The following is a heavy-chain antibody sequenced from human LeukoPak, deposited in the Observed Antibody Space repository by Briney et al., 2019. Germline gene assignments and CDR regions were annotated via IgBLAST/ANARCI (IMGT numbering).Heavy chain of an antibody. CDR3: STDYWRLGFDY. D-gene: IGHD1-1*01. Sequence: GGSLRLSCTASGITFGDYGVSWFRQAPGKGLEWIGFIRSKTYGETTEDAASVRGRFTLSRDDSKNIVYLEMNILRAEDTAVYYCSTDYWRLGFDYWGQGTLVTVSS. J-gene: IGHJ4*02. CDR2: IRSKTYGETT. V-gene: IGHV3-49*03. CDR1: GITFGDYG.